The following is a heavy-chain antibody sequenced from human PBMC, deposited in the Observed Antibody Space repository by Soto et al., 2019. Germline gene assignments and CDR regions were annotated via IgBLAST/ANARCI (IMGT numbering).Heavy chain of an antibody. Sequence: QVQLVQSGAEVKKPGSSVKVSCKASGGTFSSYTISWVRQAPGQGLEWMGRIIPILGIANYAQKFQGRVTITADKSTSTAYMELSSVRSEDTAVDYGARVDDYAFDCWGQGTLVTVSS. CDR1: GGTFSSYT. D-gene: IGHD4-17*01. CDR2: IIPILGIA. CDR3: ARVDDYAFDC. V-gene: IGHV1-69*02. J-gene: IGHJ4*02.